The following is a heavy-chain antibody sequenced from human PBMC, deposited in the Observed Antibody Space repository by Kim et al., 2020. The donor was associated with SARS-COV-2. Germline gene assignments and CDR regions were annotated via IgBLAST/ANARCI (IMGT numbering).Heavy chain of an antibody. V-gene: IGHV3-21*01. CDR1: GFTFSSYS. J-gene: IGHJ6*02. D-gene: IGHD2-2*01. CDR3: ARTGGGDIVVVPAAMRGPYCYYGIAV. CDR2: ISSSSSYI. Sequence: GGSLRLSCAASGFTFSSYSMNWVRQAPGKGLEWVSSISSSSSYIYYADSVKGRFTISRDNAKNSLYLQMNSLRAEDTAVYYCARTGGGDIVVVPAAMRGPYCYYGIAVWGQGTPVTVSS.